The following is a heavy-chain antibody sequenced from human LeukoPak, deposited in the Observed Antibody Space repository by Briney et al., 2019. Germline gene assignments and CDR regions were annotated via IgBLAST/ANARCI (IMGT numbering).Heavy chain of an antibody. CDR3: ASEVGYSYGLDY. Sequence: ASVKVSCKAFGYTFTGYYMHWVRQAPGQGLEWMGWINPNSGGTNYAQKFQGRVTMTRDTSISTAYMELSRLRSDDTAVYYCASEVGYSYGLDYWGQGSLVTVSS. D-gene: IGHD5-18*01. CDR1: GYTFTGYY. J-gene: IGHJ4*02. CDR2: INPNSGGT. V-gene: IGHV1-2*02.